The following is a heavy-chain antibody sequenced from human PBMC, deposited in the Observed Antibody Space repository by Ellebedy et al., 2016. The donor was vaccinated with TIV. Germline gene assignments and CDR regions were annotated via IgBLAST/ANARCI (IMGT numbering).Heavy chain of an antibody. J-gene: IGHJ6*02. CDR1: GYIFTGYW. CDR3: ARGRYGAGNYVDV. V-gene: IGHV5-10-1*01. D-gene: IGHD4-17*01. CDR2: IDPSDSHT. Sequence: GESLKISCQTSGYIFTGYWIAWVRQKPGKGLELMGRIDPSDSHTNYSPSFEGHVTISGDKSIATAYLQWSSLKGSDTATYYCARGRYGAGNYVDVWGQGTTVTVSS.